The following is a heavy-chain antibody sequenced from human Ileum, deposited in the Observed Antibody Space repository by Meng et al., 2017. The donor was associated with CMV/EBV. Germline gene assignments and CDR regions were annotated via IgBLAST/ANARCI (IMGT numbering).Heavy chain of an antibody. CDR1: GFTFSSFA. V-gene: IGHV3-23*01. CDR3: AKNWGNDF. Sequence: LELGGGLVQPGGSLRRSWEASGFTFSSFAMTWVRLAPGKGLEWVSGISASGASTYYADSVKGRFTISRDNSKNTLFLQMNSLRAEDTAVYYCAKNWGNDFWGQGTLVTVSS. CDR2: ISASGAST. D-gene: IGHD7-27*01. J-gene: IGHJ4*02.